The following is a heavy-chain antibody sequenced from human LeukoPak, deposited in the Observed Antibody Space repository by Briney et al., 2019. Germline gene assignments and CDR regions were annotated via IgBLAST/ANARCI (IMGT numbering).Heavy chain of an antibody. J-gene: IGHJ4*02. D-gene: IGHD6-13*01. V-gene: IGHV4-59*01. Sequence: SETLSLTCTVSGGSISSYYWSWIRQPPGKGLEWIGYIYYSGSTNYNPSLKSRVTISVDTSKNQFSLKLSSVTAADTAVYYCARSIAAAGTDLDYWGQGTLVTVSS. CDR1: GGSISSYY. CDR3: ARSIAAAGTDLDY. CDR2: IYYSGST.